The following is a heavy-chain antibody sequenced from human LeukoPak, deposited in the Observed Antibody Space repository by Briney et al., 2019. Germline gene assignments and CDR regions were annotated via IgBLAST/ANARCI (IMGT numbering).Heavy chain of an antibody. CDR3: ARGGYYFDY. CDR1: GGSISSYY. J-gene: IGHJ4*02. CDR2: IYYSGST. V-gene: IGHV4-59*01. Sequence: PSETLSLTCTVSGGSISSYYWSWIRQPPGKGLEWIGYIYYSGSTNYNPSLKSRVTISVDTSKNQFSLKPSSVTAADTAVYYCARGGYYFDYWGQGTLVTVSS.